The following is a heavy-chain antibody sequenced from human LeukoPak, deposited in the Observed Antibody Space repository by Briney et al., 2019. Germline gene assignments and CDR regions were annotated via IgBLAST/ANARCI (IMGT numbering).Heavy chain of an antibody. CDR2: IYHSGSS. V-gene: IGHV4-38-2*02. J-gene: IGHJ4*02. D-gene: IGHD1-26*01. CDR1: GYSISSGYY. CDR3: ARDLLSSGSPTPDY. Sequence: SETLSLTCTVSGYSISSGYYWGWNRQPPGKGLEWIGSIYHSGSSYYNPSLKSRVTISVDTSKNQFSLKLSSVTAADTAVYYCARDLLSSGSPTPDYWGQGTLVTVSS.